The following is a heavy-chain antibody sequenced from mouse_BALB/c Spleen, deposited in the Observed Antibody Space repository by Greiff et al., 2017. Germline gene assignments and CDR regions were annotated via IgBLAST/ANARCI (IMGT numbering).Heavy chain of an antibody. J-gene: IGHJ2*01. V-gene: IGHV5-6-3*01. CDR3: ARVRLLGYFDY. D-gene: IGHD2-10*01. CDR2: INSNGGST. Sequence: EVQRVESGGGLVQPGGSLKLSCAASGFTFSSYGMSWVRQTPDKRLELVATINSNGGSTYYPDSVKGRFTISRDNAKNTLYLQMSSLKSEDTAMYYCARVRLLGYFDYWGQGTTLTVSS. CDR1: GFTFSSYG.